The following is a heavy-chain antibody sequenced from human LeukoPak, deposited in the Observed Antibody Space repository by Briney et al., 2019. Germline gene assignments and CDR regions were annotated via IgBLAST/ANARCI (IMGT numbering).Heavy chain of an antibody. J-gene: IGHJ4*02. D-gene: IGHD3-9*01. CDR3: SKGAKIYFEVAYLDF. CDR2: ISGSGDRR. V-gene: IGHV3-23*01. Sequence: GGSLRLSCAASGFAFSSYAMRWVRQAPGKGLEWVSSISGSGDRRDSADSVKGRFTISRDNSKSTLYLQMNSLSVEDTAVYYCSKGAKIYFEVAYLDFWAQGPLVTVPS. CDR1: GFAFSSYA.